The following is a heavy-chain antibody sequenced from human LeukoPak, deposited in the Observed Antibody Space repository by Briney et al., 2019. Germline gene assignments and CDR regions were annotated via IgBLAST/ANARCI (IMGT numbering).Heavy chain of an antibody. D-gene: IGHD3-22*01. CDR3: ARWAGTYYYDSSGYYYVAPFDY. CDR1: GFTFSDYY. J-gene: IGHJ4*02. V-gene: IGHV3-11*06. Sequence: PGGSLRLSCAASGFTFSDYYMSWIRQAPGKGLEWVSYISSSSSYTNYADSVKGRFTISRDNAKNSLYLQMNSLRAEDTAVYYCARWAGTYYYDSSGYYYVAPFDYWGQGTLVTVSS. CDR2: ISSSSSYT.